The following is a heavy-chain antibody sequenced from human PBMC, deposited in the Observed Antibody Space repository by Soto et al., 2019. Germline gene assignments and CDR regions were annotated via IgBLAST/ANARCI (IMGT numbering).Heavy chain of an antibody. CDR1: GGTFSSYA. CDR3: ARCVKMVGVVIGGFDP. Sequence: QVQLVQSGAEVKKPGSSVKVSCKASGGTFSSYAISWVRQAPGQGLEWMGGIIPIFGTASYAQKFQGRVTITADESTSTAYMELSSLRSEDTAVYYCARCVKMVGVVIGGFDPWGQGTLVTVSS. V-gene: IGHV1-69*01. J-gene: IGHJ5*02. CDR2: IIPIFGTA. D-gene: IGHD3-3*01.